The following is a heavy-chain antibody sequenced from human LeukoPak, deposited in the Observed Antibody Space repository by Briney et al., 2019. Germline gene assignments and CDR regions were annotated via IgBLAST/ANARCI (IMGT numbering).Heavy chain of an antibody. D-gene: IGHD3-9*01. Sequence: GASVKVSCKASGYNFTSYYMHWVRQAPGQGLEWMGIINPSGGTTSYAQKFQGRVTVTRDTSTSTVYMELSSLRSEDTAVYYCARAGSPYYDILTGSLSHVYNWFDPWGQGTLVTVSS. CDR3: ARAGSPYYDILTGSLSHVYNWFDP. V-gene: IGHV1-46*01. J-gene: IGHJ5*02. CDR2: INPSGGTT. CDR1: GYNFTSYY.